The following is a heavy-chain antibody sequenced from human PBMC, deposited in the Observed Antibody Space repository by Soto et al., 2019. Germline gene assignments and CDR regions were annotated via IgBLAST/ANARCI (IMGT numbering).Heavy chain of an antibody. Sequence: ASVKVSCKASGYTFTSFYMHWVRQAPGQGLEWMGIINPSGTTTDYAQKFQGRVTMTRDTSTSTYYMELSSLTSEDTAVYYCAKDGYSITRNKPLDYWGQGTLVTVSS. J-gene: IGHJ4*02. CDR3: AKDGYSITRNKPLDY. CDR1: GYTFTSFY. D-gene: IGHD2-2*01. CDR2: INPSGTTT. V-gene: IGHV1-46*01.